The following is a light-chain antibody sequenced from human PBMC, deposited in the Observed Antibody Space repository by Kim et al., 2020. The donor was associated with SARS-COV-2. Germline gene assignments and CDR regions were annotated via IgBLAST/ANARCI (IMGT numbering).Light chain of an antibody. CDR3: QRYGT. CDR2: DTS. V-gene: IGKV1-33*01. Sequence: PSSLSASVGDRVTISCQASQDIGNYLNWYQQKPGQAPKLLIYDTSNLQTGVPSRFSGSGSGTHFTFTISSLQPEDIATYYCQRYGTFGQGTKLEIK. J-gene: IGKJ2*01. CDR1: QDIGNY.